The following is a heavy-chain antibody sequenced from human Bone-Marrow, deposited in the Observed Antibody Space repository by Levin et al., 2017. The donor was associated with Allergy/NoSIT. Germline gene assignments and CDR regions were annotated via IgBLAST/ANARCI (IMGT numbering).Heavy chain of an antibody. V-gene: IGHV3-11*01. D-gene: IGHD1-26*01. CDR3: ASLPYYYFDY. Sequence: GGSLRLSCAASGFTFSNYYMTWIRQAPGRGLEWVSHISGSGDIIYYADSVKGRFTISRDNAKTSLYLQMNSLRAEDTAVYYCASLPYYYFDYWGQGTLVTVSS. CDR2: ISGSGDII. J-gene: IGHJ4*02. CDR1: GFTFSNYY.